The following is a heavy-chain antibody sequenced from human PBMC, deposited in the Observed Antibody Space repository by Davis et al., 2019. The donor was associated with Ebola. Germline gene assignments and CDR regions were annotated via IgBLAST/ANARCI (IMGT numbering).Heavy chain of an antibody. D-gene: IGHD3-9*01. J-gene: IGHJ3*02. CDR2: IKQDGSEK. CDR3: ARDSRKPYYGILTGYYWVDAFDI. Sequence: GGSLRLSCAASGFTFSSYWMSWVRQAPGKGLEWVANIKQDGSEKYYVDSVKGRFTISRDNAKNSLYLQMNSLRAEDTAVYYCARDSRKPYYGILTGYYWVDAFDIWGQGTMVTVSS. CDR1: GFTFSSYW. V-gene: IGHV3-7*03.